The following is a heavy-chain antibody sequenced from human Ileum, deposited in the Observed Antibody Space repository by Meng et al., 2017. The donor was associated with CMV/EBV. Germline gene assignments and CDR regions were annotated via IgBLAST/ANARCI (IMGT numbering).Heavy chain of an antibody. CDR2: INSGGTT. J-gene: IGHJ5*01. CDR1: RFTVNTGF. V-gene: IGHV3-53*01. CDR3: ARGRADS. Sequence: GESLKISCAASRFTVNTGFMSWVRQAPGKGLEWVSLINSGGTTYYTDSVRGRFFISRDNSKNTVYLQMNSLRGEDTAVYYCARGRADSPGQGTLVTVSS.